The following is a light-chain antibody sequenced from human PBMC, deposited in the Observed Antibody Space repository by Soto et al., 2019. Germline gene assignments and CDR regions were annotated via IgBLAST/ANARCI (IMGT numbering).Light chain of an antibody. CDR1: SGDVAAYNY. J-gene: IGLJ1*01. CDR2: EVS. Sequence: QSALTQPASVSGSPGQSITISCAGTSGDVAAYNYVAWYQQHPGEAPRLMIYEVSNRPSGVSDRFSGSKSGNTASLSISGLQAEDEADFYCSSYTTRYTHVFGTGTKVTVL. V-gene: IGLV2-14*01. CDR3: SSYTTRYTHV.